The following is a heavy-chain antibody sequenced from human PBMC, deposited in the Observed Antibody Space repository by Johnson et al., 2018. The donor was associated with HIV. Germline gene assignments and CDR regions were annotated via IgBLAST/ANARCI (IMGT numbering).Heavy chain of an antibody. J-gene: IGHJ3*02. CDR3: AKDGTIEYAFDI. D-gene: IGHD3-3*01. Sequence: VHLVESGGGLVQPGGSLRLSCAASGFTFISYDMHWVRQATGKGLEWVSAIGTAGDTYYPDTVKGRFTISRDNAKNSLYLQMNSLRAEDTALYYCAKDGTIEYAFDIWGQGTMVTVSS. V-gene: IGHV3-13*01. CDR2: IGTAGDT. CDR1: GFTFISYD.